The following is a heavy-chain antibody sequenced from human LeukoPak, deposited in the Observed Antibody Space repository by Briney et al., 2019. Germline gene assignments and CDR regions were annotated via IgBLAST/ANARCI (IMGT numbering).Heavy chain of an antibody. D-gene: IGHD3-16*01. CDR2: IYPGDSDT. CDR1: GYSFTIYW. Sequence: GESLKISCNGSGYSFTIYWIGWVRQMPGKGLEWMGIIYPGDSDTRYSPSFQGQVTISADKSTSTAYLQWSSLKASDTAMYYCASMMTFGVGYYFHYGGQGTLVTVSS. J-gene: IGHJ4*02. V-gene: IGHV5-51*01. CDR3: ASMMTFGVGYYFHY.